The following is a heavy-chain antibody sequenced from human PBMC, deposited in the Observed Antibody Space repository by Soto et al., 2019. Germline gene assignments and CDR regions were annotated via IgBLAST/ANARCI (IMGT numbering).Heavy chain of an antibody. D-gene: IGHD1-26*01. CDR3: ARYSGRYSYNWFDP. CDR1: GGSISSYY. CDR2: IYYSGTT. Sequence: KPSETLSLTCTVSGGSISSYYWSWIRQPPGKGLEWIGYIYYSGTTNYNPSLKGRVTISVDTSKNQFSLKLSSVTAADTAVYYCARYSGRYSYNWFDPWGQGTLVTVSS. J-gene: IGHJ5*02. V-gene: IGHV4-59*01.